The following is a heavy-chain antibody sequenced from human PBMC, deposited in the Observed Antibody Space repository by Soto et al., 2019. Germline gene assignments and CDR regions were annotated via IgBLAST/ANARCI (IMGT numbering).Heavy chain of an antibody. J-gene: IGHJ6*02. V-gene: IGHV3-23*01. Sequence: GGSLRLSCAASGFTFSSYAMSWVRQAPGKGLEWVSATSGSGGSTYYADSVKGRFTISRDNSKNTLYLQMNSLRAEDTAVYYCAKDGGYSYGYSPRYYYGMDVWGQGTTVTVSS. CDR3: AKDGGYSYGYSPRYYYGMDV. CDR2: TSGSGGST. D-gene: IGHD5-18*01. CDR1: GFTFSSYA.